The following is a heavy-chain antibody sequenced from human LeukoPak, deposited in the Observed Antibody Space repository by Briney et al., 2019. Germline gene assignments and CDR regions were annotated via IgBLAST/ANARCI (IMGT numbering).Heavy chain of an antibody. D-gene: IGHD1-26*01. CDR3: ASLLHLGAPSTN. J-gene: IGHJ4*02. CDR1: GGSISSSSYY. Sequence: SETLSLTCTVSGGSISSSSYYWGWIRQPPGKGLEWIGSTYYSGSTYYNPSLKSRVTISVDTSKNQFSLKLSSVTAADTAVYYCASLLHLGAPSTNWGQGTLVTVSS. CDR2: TYYSGST. V-gene: IGHV4-39*01.